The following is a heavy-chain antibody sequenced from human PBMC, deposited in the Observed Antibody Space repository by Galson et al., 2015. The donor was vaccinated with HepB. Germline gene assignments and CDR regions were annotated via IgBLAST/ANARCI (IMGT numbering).Heavy chain of an antibody. J-gene: IGHJ4*02. D-gene: IGHD2-15*01. CDR3: ARERCSGANCYGGVDY. CDR2: TYYRSKWYN. Sequence: CAISGDSVSGNSAAWNWIRQSPSRGLEWLGGTYYRSKWYNHYAVSVKSRITVKPDTSKNQFSLQLNSVTPEDTAVYYCARERCSGANCYGGVDYWGQGTLVTVSS. V-gene: IGHV6-1*01. CDR1: GDSVSGNSAA.